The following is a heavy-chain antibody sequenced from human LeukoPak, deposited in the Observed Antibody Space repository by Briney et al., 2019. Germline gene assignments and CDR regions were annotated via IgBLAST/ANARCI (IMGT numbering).Heavy chain of an antibody. D-gene: IGHD6-13*01. Sequence: SSETLSLTCTVSGGSISSSSYYWGWIRQPPGKGLEWIGSIYYSGSTYYNPSLKSRVTISVDTSKNQFSLKLSSVTAADTAVYXXXXXXXXYSSSWRFDYWGQGTLVTVSS. CDR3: XXXXXXYSSSWRFDY. V-gene: IGHV4-39*01. J-gene: IGHJ4*02. CDR1: GGSISSSSYY. CDR2: IYYSGST.